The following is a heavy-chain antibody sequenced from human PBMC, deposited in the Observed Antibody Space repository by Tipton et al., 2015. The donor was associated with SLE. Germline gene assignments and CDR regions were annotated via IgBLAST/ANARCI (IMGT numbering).Heavy chain of an antibody. J-gene: IGHJ4*02. V-gene: IGHV3-23*01. CDR2: ISGSGGST. CDR3: ARDSRLDYGGNLHFDY. CDR1: GFTFSSYA. Sequence: GSLRLSCAASGFTFSSYAMRWVRQAPGKGLEWVSAISGSGGSTYYADSVKGRFTISRDNSKNTLYLQMNSLRAEDTAVYYCARDSRLDYGGNLHFDYWGQGTLVTVSS. D-gene: IGHD4-23*01.